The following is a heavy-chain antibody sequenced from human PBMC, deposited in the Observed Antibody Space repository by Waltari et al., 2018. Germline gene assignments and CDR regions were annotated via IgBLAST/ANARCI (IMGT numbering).Heavy chain of an antibody. CDR2: INHSGST. CDR3: ARGRCSSTSCYHYYYYYMDV. J-gene: IGHJ6*03. D-gene: IGHD2-2*01. CDR1: GGSFSGYY. V-gene: IGHV4-34*01. Sequence: QVQLQQWGAGLLKPSETLSLTCAVYGGSFSGYYWSWIRQPPGKGLEWIGEINHSGSTNDNPALKSRVTISVDTSKNQFSLKLSSVTAADTAVYYCARGRCSSTSCYHYYYYYMDVWGKGTTVTISS.